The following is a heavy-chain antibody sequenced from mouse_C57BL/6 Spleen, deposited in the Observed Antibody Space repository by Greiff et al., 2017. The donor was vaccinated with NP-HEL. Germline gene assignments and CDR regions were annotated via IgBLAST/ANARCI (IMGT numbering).Heavy chain of an antibody. V-gene: IGHV1-47*01. Sequence: QVQLQQSGAELVKPGASVKMSCKASGYTFTTYPIEWMKQNHGKSLEWIGNFHPYNDDTKYNEKFKSKATLTVDKSSSTAYMQLSSLTSEDSAVYYCARAPGDYYGSSYVLYAMDYWGQGTSVTVSS. CDR3: ARAPGDYYGSSYVLYAMDY. CDR1: GYTFTTYP. D-gene: IGHD1-1*01. CDR2: FHPYNDDT. J-gene: IGHJ4*01.